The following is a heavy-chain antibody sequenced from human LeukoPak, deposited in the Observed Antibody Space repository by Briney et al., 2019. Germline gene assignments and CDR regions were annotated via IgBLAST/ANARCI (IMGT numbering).Heavy chain of an antibody. CDR2: IKPDGSEK. CDR1: GFTFSSYW. D-gene: IGHD5-12*01. V-gene: IGHV3-7*01. CDR3: ARDLNKGYVHGMDV. Sequence: GGSLRLSCADSGFTFSSYWMSWVRQAPGEGVEWVANIKPDGSEKYYVDSVKGRFTISRDNAKNSLYLQMNSLRPEDTAMYYCARDLNKGYVHGMDVWGQGTTVTVSS. J-gene: IGHJ6*02.